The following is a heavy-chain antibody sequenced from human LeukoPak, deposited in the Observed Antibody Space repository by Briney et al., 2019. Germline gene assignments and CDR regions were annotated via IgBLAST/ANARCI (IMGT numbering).Heavy chain of an antibody. J-gene: IGHJ4*02. CDR1: GESLNSYY. V-gene: IGHV4-34*01. D-gene: IGHD2-15*01. CDR3: ARGAWATRLGS. CDR2: IYESGAT. Sequence: SETLSLTCAVYGESLNSYYWSWVRQPPGEGLEWIGEIYESGATEYNPSLKSRVTVSMVPSKQQFSLSLSSVTAADTAVYYCARGAWATRLGSWGLGTPVIVSS.